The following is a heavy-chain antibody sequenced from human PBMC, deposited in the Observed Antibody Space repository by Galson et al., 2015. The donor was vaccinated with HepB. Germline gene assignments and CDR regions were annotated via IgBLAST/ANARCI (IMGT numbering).Heavy chain of an antibody. CDR2: ISAYNGNT. CDR1: GYTFTSYG. D-gene: IGHD6-13*01. J-gene: IGHJ5*02. Sequence: SVKVSCKASGYTFTSYGISWVRQAPGQGLEWVGWISAYNGNTNYAQKLQGRVTMTTDTSTSTAYMELRSLRSDDTAVYYCSRAPARIAAAGNWFDPWGQGTLVTVSS. CDR3: SRAPARIAAAGNWFDP. V-gene: IGHV1-18*04.